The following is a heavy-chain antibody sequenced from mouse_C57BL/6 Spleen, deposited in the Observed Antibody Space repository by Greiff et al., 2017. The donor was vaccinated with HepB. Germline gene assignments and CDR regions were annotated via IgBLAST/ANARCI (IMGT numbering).Heavy chain of an antibody. CDR1: GYTFTSYW. D-gene: IGHD2-4*01. V-gene: IGHV1-55*01. J-gene: IGHJ2*01. CDR2: IYPGSGST. Sequence: QVQLQQPGAELVKPGASVKMSCKASGYTFTSYWITWVKQRPGQGLEWIGDIYPGSGSTNYNEKFKSKATLTVDTSSSTAYMQLSSLTSEDSAVYYCARDDYDGWYFDYWGQGTTLTVSS. CDR3: ARDDYDGWYFDY.